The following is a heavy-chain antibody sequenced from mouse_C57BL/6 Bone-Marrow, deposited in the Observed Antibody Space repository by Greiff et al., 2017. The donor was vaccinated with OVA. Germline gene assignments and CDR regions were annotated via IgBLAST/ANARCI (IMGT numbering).Heavy chain of an antibody. D-gene: IGHD2-2*01. V-gene: IGHV14-4*01. J-gene: IGHJ1*03. CDR1: GLNIKDDY. CDR3: TAIYYGYDDWYFDV. CDR2: IDPENGDT. Sequence: EVQLQQSGAELVRPGASVKLSCTASGLNIKDDYMHWVKQRPEQGLEWIGWIDPENGDTEYASKFQGKATITADTSSNTAYLQLSSLTSEDTAVYYGTAIYYGYDDWYFDVWGTGTTVTVSS.